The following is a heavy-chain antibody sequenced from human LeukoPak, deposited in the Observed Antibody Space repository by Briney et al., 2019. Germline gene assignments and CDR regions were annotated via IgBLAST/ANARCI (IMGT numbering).Heavy chain of an antibody. CDR3: ARLYEGKRPPDY. CDR2: IFHSGST. Sequence: PSETLSLTCTVSGDSIFSTTYYWGWIRQPPGKGLEWIGSIFHSGSTYYNPSLRSRVTISVDTSKNQLSLRLRSVTAADTAVYYCARLYEGKRPPDYWGQGTLVTVSS. V-gene: IGHV4-39*01. D-gene: IGHD2-8*01. CDR1: GDSIFSTTYY. J-gene: IGHJ4*02.